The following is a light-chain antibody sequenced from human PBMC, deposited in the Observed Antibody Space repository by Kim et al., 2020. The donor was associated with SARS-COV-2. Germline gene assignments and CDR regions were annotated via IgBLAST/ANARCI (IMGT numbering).Light chain of an antibody. Sequence: GQGVTNSCSGSSSNIGGNYVYLYQQLPGTAPKLLIYRNNQRPSGVPDRLSGSKSGTSASLAIGGLRSEDEADYYCAAWDDSLSGWVFGGGTQLTVL. V-gene: IGLV1-47*01. CDR1: SSNIGGNY. J-gene: IGLJ3*02. CDR2: RNN. CDR3: AAWDDSLSGWV.